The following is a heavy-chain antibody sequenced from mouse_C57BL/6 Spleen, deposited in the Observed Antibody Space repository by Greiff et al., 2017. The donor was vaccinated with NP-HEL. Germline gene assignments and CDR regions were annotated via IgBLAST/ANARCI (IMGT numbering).Heavy chain of an antibody. CDR2: IDPATGNT. V-gene: IGHV14-3*01. J-gene: IGHJ1*03. CDR3: AREEVYGRRAYWYFDV. CDR1: GFNIKNTY. D-gene: IGHD1-1*01. Sequence: VQLQQSVAELVRPGASVQLSCTASGFNIKNTYMHWVKQRPEQGLEWIGRIDPATGNTKYAPKFQGKATITADTSSNTAYLQLSSLTSEDTAIYYCAREEVYGRRAYWYFDVWGTGTTVTVSS.